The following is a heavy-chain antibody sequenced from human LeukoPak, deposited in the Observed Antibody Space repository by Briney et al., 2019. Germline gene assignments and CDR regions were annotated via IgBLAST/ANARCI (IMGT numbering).Heavy chain of an antibody. CDR3: ARDDYRGVTNFDP. CDR2: ISYTGST. J-gene: IGHJ5*02. D-gene: IGHD3-10*01. CDR1: GGSFSGYY. Sequence: PSETLSLTCAVYGGSFSGYYWGWMRQTPGKGLEWIGYISYTGSTNYNPALKSRVTISVDTSKNQFSLQLTSVTAADTAVYYCARDDYRGVTNFDPWGQGTLVTVSS. V-gene: IGHV4-59*01.